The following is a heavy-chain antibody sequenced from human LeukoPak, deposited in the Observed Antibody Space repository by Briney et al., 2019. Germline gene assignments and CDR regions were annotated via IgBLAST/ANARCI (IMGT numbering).Heavy chain of an antibody. CDR1: GYTFTIYA. V-gene: IGHV1-3*01. D-gene: IGHD3-10*01. J-gene: IGHJ4*02. CDR2: INAGNGNT. CDR3: ARGVNYGSGSPAGY. Sequence: ASVKLSCKASGYTFTIYAMHWVRQAPGQRLEWMGWINAGNGNTKYSQKFQDRVTITRDTSASTAYMELSSLRSEDTAVYYCARGVNYGSGSPAGYWGQGTLVTVSS.